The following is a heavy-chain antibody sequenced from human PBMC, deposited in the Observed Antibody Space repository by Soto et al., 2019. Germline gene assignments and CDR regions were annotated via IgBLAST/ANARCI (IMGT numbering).Heavy chain of an antibody. V-gene: IGHV1-18*01. Sequence: ASVKVSCKASGYTFTSYGISWVRKAPGQGLEWMGWISAYNGNTNYAQKLQGRVTMTTDTSTSTAYMELRSLRSGDTAVYYCARSGSYYNAWWFDPWGQGTLVTVSS. CDR3: ARSGSYYNAWWFDP. CDR2: ISAYNGNT. CDR1: GYTFTSYG. D-gene: IGHD3-10*01. J-gene: IGHJ5*02.